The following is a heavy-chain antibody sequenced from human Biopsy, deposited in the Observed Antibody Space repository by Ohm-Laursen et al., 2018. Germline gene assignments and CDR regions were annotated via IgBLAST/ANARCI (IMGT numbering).Heavy chain of an antibody. CDR2: VDWDDYK. CDR1: GFSLSARGMC. CDR3: ARTPILIVSAGLVYRHRRHLQGMDV. J-gene: IGHJ6*02. Sequence: PTQTLTLTGSFSGFSLSARGMCVSWIRQAPGKALEWLARVDWDDYKDYRASLQTKLSISKDTSNDQMVLTVNNVDPADTATYYCARTPILIVSAGLVYRHRRHLQGMDVWGQGIAVTVS. V-gene: IGHV2-70*11. D-gene: IGHD6-13*01.